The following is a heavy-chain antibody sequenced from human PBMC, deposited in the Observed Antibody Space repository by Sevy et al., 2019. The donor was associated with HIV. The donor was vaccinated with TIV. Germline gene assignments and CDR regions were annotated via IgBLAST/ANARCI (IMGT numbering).Heavy chain of an antibody. Sequence: SETLSLTCTVSGGSISTYYWSWIRQPPGKGLEYIGYIYYTGSTNYNPSLKSRVNISVDTSKNQFSLKLRSVTAVDTAVYYCARAPPVRSGDDSLNWFDPWGQGTLVTVSS. D-gene: IGHD5-12*01. CDR2: IYYTGST. CDR1: GGSISTYY. J-gene: IGHJ5*02. V-gene: IGHV4-59*01. CDR3: ARAPPVRSGDDSLNWFDP.